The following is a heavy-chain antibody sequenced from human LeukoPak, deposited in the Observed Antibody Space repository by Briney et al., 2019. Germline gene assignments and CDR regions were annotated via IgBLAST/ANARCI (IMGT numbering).Heavy chain of an antibody. CDR2: INPNSGGT. J-gene: IGHJ3*02. Sequence: ASVKVSCKASGYTFTDYHMYWVRHAPGQGLEWMGRINPNSGGTNYAQKFQGRVTMTRDTSISTAYMELSRLRSDDTAVYYCKLVILTGSELAFDIWGQGTMVTVSS. CDR1: GYTFTDYH. V-gene: IGHV1-2*06. D-gene: IGHD3-9*01. CDR3: KLVILTGSELAFDI.